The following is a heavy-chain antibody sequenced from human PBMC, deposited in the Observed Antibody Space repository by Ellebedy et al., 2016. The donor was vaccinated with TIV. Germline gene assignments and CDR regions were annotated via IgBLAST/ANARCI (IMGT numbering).Heavy chain of an antibody. J-gene: IGHJ4*02. V-gene: IGHV3-11*06. CDR3: VTDRGESGLLSFFDL. CDR1: GFSFSAYY. D-gene: IGHD3-10*01. CDR2: IGVTNDVV. Sequence: GESLKISCAASGFSFSAYYLMWIRQAPGRGLEWVSKIGVTNDVVDYADSVKGRFTISRDDTKNSVSLQMDSLRAEDTAVYHCVTDRGESGLLSFFDLWGPGTQVTVSS.